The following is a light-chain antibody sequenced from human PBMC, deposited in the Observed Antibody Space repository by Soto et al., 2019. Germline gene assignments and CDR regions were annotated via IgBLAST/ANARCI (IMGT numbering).Light chain of an antibody. CDR1: QGISSA. Sequence: GDRVTITCRASQGISSALAWYQQAPGTDPKLLIYDASSLKSGVPSRFSGSGSGTDFTLTISSLQPEDFATYYCQQFNYSPYTFGQGTKLEIK. J-gene: IGKJ2*01. V-gene: IGKV1D-13*01. CDR2: DAS. CDR3: QQFNYSPYT.